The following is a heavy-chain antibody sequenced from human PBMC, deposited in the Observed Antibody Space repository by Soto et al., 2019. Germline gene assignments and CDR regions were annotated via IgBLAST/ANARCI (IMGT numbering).Heavy chain of an antibody. CDR2: IYYSGST. V-gene: IGHV4-59*08. Sequence: SETLSLTCTVSGGSISSYYWSWIRQPPGKGLEWIGYIYYSGSTNYNPSLKSRVTISVDTSKNQFSLKLSSVTAADTAVYYCARFDYDYIWGSPNAFDIWGQGTMVTVSS. CDR3: ARFDYDYIWGSPNAFDI. CDR1: GGSISSYY. D-gene: IGHD3-16*01. J-gene: IGHJ3*02.